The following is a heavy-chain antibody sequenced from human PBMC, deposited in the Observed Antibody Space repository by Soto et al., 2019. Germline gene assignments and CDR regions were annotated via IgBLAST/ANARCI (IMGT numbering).Heavy chain of an antibody. Sequence: SQTLSLACAVSGDSVSSNSAAWNVIRQCPSRGLEWLGRTYYRSKWYNDYAISVKSRMIINPDTSKNQFSLQLNSVTPEDTAVYYCVRDYYGSGSTNWFDPWGQGTLVTVSS. J-gene: IGHJ5*02. CDR2: TYYRSKWYN. D-gene: IGHD3-10*01. V-gene: IGHV6-1*01. CDR3: VRDYYGSGSTNWFDP. CDR1: GDSVSSNSAA.